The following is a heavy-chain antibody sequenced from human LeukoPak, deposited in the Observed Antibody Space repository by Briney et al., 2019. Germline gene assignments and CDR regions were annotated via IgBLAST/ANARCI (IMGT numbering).Heavy chain of an antibody. J-gene: IGHJ6*02. CDR3: ARDCSYGMDV. D-gene: IGHD3-10*02. Sequence: SETLSLTCTVSDDSITNTLFYWVWIRQSPGKGLESIGSINYSGLTLYNPSLKSRVTISVDTSKNQFSLKLSSVTAADTAVYYCARDCSYGMDVWGQGTTVTVSS. V-gene: IGHV4-39*07. CDR2: INYSGLT. CDR1: DDSITNTLFY.